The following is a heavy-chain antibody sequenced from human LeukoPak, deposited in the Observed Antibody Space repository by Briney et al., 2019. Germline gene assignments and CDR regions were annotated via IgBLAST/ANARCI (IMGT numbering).Heavy chain of an antibody. V-gene: IGHV4-61*01. CDR2: IYNSGST. Sequence: SETLSLTCSVSGGSVSSRNYSWTWIRQPPGKGLERIGYIYNSGSTKCKPSLKSRVTISVDTSKNQFSLKLSSVTAADTAVYYCATDRQVYGSGEYYFDYWGQGTLVSVSS. CDR3: ATDRQVYGSGEYYFDY. D-gene: IGHD3-10*01. J-gene: IGHJ4*02. CDR1: GGSVSSRNYS.